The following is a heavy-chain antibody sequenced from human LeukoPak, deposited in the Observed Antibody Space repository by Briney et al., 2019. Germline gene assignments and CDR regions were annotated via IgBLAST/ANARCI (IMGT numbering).Heavy chain of an antibody. V-gene: IGHV4-39*07. CDR3: ARLLRVGYCSTTTCNWFDP. CDR1: GGSISSTSYY. D-gene: IGHD2-2*03. Sequence: PSETLSLTCVVSGGSISSTSYYWGWIRQPPGKGLEWVGSIYYSGSTYYSPSLKSRVTISVDTSKNQFSLKLSSVTAADTAVYYCARLLRVGYCSTTTCNWFDPWGQGTLVTVSS. J-gene: IGHJ5*02. CDR2: IYYSGST.